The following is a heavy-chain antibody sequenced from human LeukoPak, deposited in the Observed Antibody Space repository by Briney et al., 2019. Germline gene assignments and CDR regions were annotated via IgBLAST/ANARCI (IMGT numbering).Heavy chain of an antibody. CDR1: GFTFSSYS. V-gene: IGHV3-30*04. CDR2: ISYDGSNK. D-gene: IGHD3-10*01. CDR3: ARDSHPVLLWFGELGFPNY. Sequence: GGSLKLSCAASGFTFSSYSMHWVRPAPGKGLEWVAVISYDGSNKYYADSVKGRFTISRDNSKNTLYLQMNSLRAEDTAVYYCARDSHPVLLWFGELGFPNYWGQGTLVTVSS. J-gene: IGHJ4*02.